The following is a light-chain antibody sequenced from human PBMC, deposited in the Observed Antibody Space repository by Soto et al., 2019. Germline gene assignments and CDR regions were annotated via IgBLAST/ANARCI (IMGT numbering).Light chain of an antibody. J-gene: IGLJ3*02. CDR2: EVS. CDR1: SSDVGGYNY. Sequence: QSALTQPASVSGSPGQSITISCTGTSSDVGGYNYVSWYQQHPGKAPKLMIYEVSNRPSGVSNRFSGSKSGNTASLTISGPQAWEGADYYCRPYTSSNPPWVFRRRTKLTGL. CDR3: RPYTSSNPPWV. V-gene: IGLV2-14*01.